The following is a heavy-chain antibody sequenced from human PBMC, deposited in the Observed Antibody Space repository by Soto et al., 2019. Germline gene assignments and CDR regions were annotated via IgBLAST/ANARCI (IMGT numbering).Heavy chain of an antibody. Sequence: PGGSLRLSCAASGFTFSGSAMHWVRQASGKGLEWIGLIRRKVENYATAYGESVKGRFTISRDNAKNSLYLQMNSLRAEDTAVYYCAFGEESRYYYYGMDVWGQGTTVTVSS. CDR1: GFTFSGSA. CDR2: IRRKVENYAT. V-gene: IGHV3-73*01. CDR3: AFGEESRYYYYGMDV. D-gene: IGHD3-10*01. J-gene: IGHJ6*02.